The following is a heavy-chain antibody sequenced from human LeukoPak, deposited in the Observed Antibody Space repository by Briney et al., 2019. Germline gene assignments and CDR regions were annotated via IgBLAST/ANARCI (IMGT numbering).Heavy chain of an antibody. CDR1: GFTFSSYA. V-gene: IGHV3-30*02. D-gene: IGHD2-2*01. J-gene: IGHJ6*03. CDR2: IRYDGSNK. Sequence: PGGSLRLSCAASGFTFSSYAMTWVRQAPGKGLEWVAFIRYDGSNKYYADSVKGRFTISRDNSKNTLYLQMNSLRAEDTAVYYCAKDYGLRLGYCSSTSCYYMDVWGKGTTVTVSS. CDR3: AKDYGLRLGYCSSTSCYYMDV.